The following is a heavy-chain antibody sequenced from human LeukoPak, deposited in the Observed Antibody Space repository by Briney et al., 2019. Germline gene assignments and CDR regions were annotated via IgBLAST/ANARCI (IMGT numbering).Heavy chain of an antibody. CDR1: GYTFTGYY. J-gene: IGHJ4*02. Sequence: AASVKVSCKASGYTFTGYYMHWVRQAPGQGLEWVGWINPNSGGTNYAQKFQGRVTMTRDTSISTAYMELSRLRSDDTAVYYCARGKLYCSSTSCDYWGQGTLVTVSS. CDR3: ARGKLYCSSTSCDY. CDR2: INPNSGGT. V-gene: IGHV1-2*02. D-gene: IGHD2-2*01.